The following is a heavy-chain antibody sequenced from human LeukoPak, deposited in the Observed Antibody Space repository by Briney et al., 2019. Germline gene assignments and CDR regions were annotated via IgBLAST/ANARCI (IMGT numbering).Heavy chain of an antibody. CDR1: GITLSNYG. Sequence: GGSLRLSCAGSGITLSNYGMSWVLQAPGKGLEWVAGSSDSGGSTNYADSVKGRFTISSDNPKNTLYLQMNSLRAEDTAVYFCAKRGIVIRAVIIVGFHKEAYYFDYWGQGALVTVSS. V-gene: IGHV3-23*01. CDR3: AKRGIVIRAVIIVGFHKEAYYFDY. D-gene: IGHD3-10*01. CDR2: SSDSGGST. J-gene: IGHJ4*02.